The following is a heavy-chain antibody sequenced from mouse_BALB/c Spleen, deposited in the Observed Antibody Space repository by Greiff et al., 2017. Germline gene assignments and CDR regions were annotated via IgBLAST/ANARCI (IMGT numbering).Heavy chain of an antibody. CDR1: GFNIKDTY. J-gene: IGHJ2*01. CDR3: TRGNYVDY. CDR2: IDPANGNT. Sequence: VQLQQSGAELVKPGASVKLSCTASGFNIKDTYMHWVKQRPEQGLEWIGRIDPANGNTKYDPKFQGKATITADTSSNTAYLQLSSLTSEDTAVYYCTRGNYVDYWGQGTTLTVSS. V-gene: IGHV14-3*02.